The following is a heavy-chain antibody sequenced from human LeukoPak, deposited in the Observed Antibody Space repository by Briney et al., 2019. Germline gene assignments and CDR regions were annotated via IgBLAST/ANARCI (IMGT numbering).Heavy chain of an antibody. Sequence: GALILSCAASGFTFSTYDMHWVRQVTGKDLEWVSAIGAAGDTYYPDSVKGRFTISRENVKNSLYLQMNSLRVEDTAVYYCARGWNSFWYFDFWGRGTQVTVSS. CDR2: IGAAGDT. J-gene: IGHJ2*01. D-gene: IGHD1-7*01. CDR1: GFTFSTYD. CDR3: ARGWNSFWYFDF. V-gene: IGHV3-13*01.